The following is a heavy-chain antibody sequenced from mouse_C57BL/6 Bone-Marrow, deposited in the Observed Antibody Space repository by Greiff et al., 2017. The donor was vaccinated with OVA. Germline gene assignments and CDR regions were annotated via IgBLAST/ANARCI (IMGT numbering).Heavy chain of an antibody. D-gene: IGHD2-5*01. CDR2: IDPENGDT. V-gene: IGHV14-4*01. Sequence: VHVKQSGAELVRPGASVKLSCTASGFNIKDDYMHWVKQRPEQGLEWIGWIDPENGDTEYASKFQGKATITADTSSNTAYLQLSSLTSEDTAVYYCAGYYSNYGDAMDYWGQGTSVTVSS. CDR3: AGYYSNYGDAMDY. CDR1: GFNIKDDY. J-gene: IGHJ4*01.